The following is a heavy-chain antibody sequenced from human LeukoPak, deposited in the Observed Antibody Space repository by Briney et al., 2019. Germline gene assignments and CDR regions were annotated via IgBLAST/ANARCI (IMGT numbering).Heavy chain of an antibody. CDR2: ISWNSGSI. V-gene: IGHV3-9*01. CDR1: GFTFDDYA. D-gene: IGHD1-1*01. CDR3: AKDISGTTGVLFDY. Sequence: GRSLRLSCAASGFTFDDYAMHWVRQAPGKGLEWVSGISWNSGSIGYADSVKGRFTISRDNAKNSLYLQMNSLRAEDTALYYCAKDISGTTGVLFDYWGQGTLVTVSS. J-gene: IGHJ4*02.